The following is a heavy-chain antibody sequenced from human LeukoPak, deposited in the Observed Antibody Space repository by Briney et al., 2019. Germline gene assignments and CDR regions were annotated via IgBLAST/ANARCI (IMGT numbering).Heavy chain of an antibody. CDR2: IYYSGST. V-gene: IGHV4-59*12. CDR1: GGSISSYY. CDR3: ARDHYDSSGYFLGNDY. J-gene: IGHJ4*02. Sequence: PSETLSLTCTVSGGSISSYYWSWIRQPPGKGLEWIGYIYYSGSTNYNPSLKSRVTISVDTSRNQFSLKLSSVTAADTAVYYCARDHYDSSGYFLGNDYWGQGILVTVSS. D-gene: IGHD3-22*01.